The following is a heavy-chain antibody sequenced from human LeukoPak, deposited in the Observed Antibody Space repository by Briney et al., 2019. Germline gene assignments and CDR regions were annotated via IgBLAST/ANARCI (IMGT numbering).Heavy chain of an antibody. V-gene: IGHV3-30*02. Sequence: PGGSLRLSCAASGFTFSSYGMHWVRQAPGKGLEWVAFIRYDGSNKYYADSVKGRFTISRDNSKDTLYLQMNSLRAEDTAVYYCAKRAGIVVVGYWFDPWGQGTLVTVSS. CDR2: IRYDGSNK. CDR3: AKRAGIVVVGYWFDP. D-gene: IGHD3-22*01. CDR1: GFTFSSYG. J-gene: IGHJ5*02.